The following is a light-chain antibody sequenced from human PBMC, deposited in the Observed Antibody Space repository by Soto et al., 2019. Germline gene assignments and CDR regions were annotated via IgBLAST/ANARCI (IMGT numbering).Light chain of an antibody. CDR2: DAS. CDR1: QSVSSY. J-gene: IGKJ4*01. V-gene: IGKV3-11*01. CDR3: QQRSGWPLT. Sequence: EIVLTQSPVTLSLSPGERATLSCRASQSVSSYLAWYQQKPGQAPRLLIYDASNRATGIPARFSGSGSGTDFTRTISGPEPEDFAVYYCQQRSGWPLTFGGGTKVELK.